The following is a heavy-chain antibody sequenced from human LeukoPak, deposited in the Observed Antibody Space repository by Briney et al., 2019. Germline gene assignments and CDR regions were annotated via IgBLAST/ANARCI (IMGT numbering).Heavy chain of an antibody. CDR3: ARGVIAVNWFDP. D-gene: IGHD6-19*01. J-gene: IGHJ5*02. CDR1: GGSISYFY. Sequence: SETLSLTCTVSGGSISYFYWSWIRQPPGKGLEWIGYIYYSGSTNYNPSLKSRVTISVDTSKNQFSLKLSSVTAADTAVYYCARGVIAVNWFDPWGQGTLVTVSS. V-gene: IGHV4-59*01. CDR2: IYYSGST.